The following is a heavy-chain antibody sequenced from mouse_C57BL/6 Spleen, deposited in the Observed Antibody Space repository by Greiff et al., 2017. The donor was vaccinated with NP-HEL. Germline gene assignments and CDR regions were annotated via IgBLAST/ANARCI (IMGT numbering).Heavy chain of an antibody. D-gene: IGHD1-1*02. Sequence: VKLMESGAELARPGASVKLSCKASGYTFTSYGISWVKQRTGQGLEWIGEIYPRSGNTYYNEKFKGKATLTADKSSSTAYMELRSLTSEDSAVYFCARFYGYYAMDYWGQGTSVTVSS. CDR3: ARFYGYYAMDY. V-gene: IGHV1-81*01. J-gene: IGHJ4*01. CDR2: IYPRSGNT. CDR1: GYTFTSYG.